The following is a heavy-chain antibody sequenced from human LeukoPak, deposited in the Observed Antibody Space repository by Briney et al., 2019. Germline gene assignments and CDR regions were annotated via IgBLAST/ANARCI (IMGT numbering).Heavy chain of an antibody. Sequence: SETLSLTCTVSGGSISGGGYYWSWIRQHPGKGLEWIGYIYYSGSTYYNPSLKSRVTISVDTSKNQFSLKLSSVTAADTAVYYCARGEYYYGSGSYSHWGQGTLVTVSS. CDR1: GGSISGGGYY. CDR3: ARGEYYYGSGSYSH. J-gene: IGHJ4*02. D-gene: IGHD3-10*01. V-gene: IGHV4-31*03. CDR2: IYYSGST.